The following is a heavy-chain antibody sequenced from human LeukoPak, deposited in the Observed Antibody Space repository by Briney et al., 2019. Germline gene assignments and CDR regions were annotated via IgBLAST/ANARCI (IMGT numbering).Heavy chain of an antibody. D-gene: IGHD5-18*01. CDR1: GFTFSSYW. CDR3: ARALWGAMVTSDY. Sequence: PGGSLRLSCAASGFTFSSYWMSWVRQAPGKGLEWVANIKQDGSEKYYVDSVKGRFTISRDNAKNSLYPQMNSLRAEDTAVYYCARALWGAMVTSDYWGQGTLVTVSS. J-gene: IGHJ4*02. CDR2: IKQDGSEK. V-gene: IGHV3-7*01.